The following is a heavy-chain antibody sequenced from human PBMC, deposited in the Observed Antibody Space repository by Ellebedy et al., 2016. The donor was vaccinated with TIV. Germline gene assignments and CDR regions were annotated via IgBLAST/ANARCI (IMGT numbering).Heavy chain of an antibody. V-gene: IGHV4-4*07. D-gene: IGHD6-6*01. J-gene: IGHJ4*02. CDR2: IYSSGST. Sequence: SETLSLTXTVSGGCLRTYSWTWIRKSAGKGLEWIGRIYSSGSTNYNPSLKTRVTMSVDTSKNQFSLNLSSVTAADTAVYYCARARQLSGDHFDYWGQGTLVAVSA. CDR3: ARARQLSGDHFDY. CDR1: GGCLRTYS.